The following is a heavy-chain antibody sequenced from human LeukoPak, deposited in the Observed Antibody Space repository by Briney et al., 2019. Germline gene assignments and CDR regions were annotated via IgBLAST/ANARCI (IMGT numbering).Heavy chain of an antibody. J-gene: IGHJ5*02. CDR2: ISYDGSNK. CDR1: GFTFSSYG. Sequence: GGSLRLSCAASGFTFSSYGMPWVRQAPGKGLEWVAVISYDGSNKYYADSVKGRFTISRDNSKNTLYLQMNSLRAEDTAVYYCAKDLAAYYYDSSGYYYGMDWFDPWGQGTLVTVSS. D-gene: IGHD3-22*01. CDR3: AKDLAAYYYDSSGYYYGMDWFDP. V-gene: IGHV3-30*18.